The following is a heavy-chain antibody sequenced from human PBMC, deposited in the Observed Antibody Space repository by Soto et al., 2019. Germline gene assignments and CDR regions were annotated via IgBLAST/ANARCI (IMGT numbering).Heavy chain of an antibody. CDR1: ADILHNSY. J-gene: IGHJ3*02. CDR3: AKHCGGDCSNGFDS. CDR2: MTPSDGST. Sequence: VKVSSKASADILHNSYLHWVRHALGQGLEWMGVMTPSDGSTNYAQSFQGRVTMTRDTSTRTVYVELSSLRSEDTAVDDCAKHCGGDCSNGFDSWGQGTKVAGSS. V-gene: IGHV1-46*02. D-gene: IGHD2-21*02.